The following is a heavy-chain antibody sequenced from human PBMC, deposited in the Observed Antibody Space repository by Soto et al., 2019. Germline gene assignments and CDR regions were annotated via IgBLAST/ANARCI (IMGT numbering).Heavy chain of an antibody. CDR2: INGDGSST. V-gene: IGHV3-74*01. D-gene: IGHD3-16*01. J-gene: IGHJ3*02. Sequence: PGVSLRLSCAASGFTFSRDWMHWVRQAPGKGLVWVSRINGDGSSTTYADSVRGRFTISRDNAYNTMYLQMNNLRAEDTAVYYCARSWGWAYDIWGQGTMVTVSS. CDR1: GFTFSRDW. CDR3: ARSWGWAYDI.